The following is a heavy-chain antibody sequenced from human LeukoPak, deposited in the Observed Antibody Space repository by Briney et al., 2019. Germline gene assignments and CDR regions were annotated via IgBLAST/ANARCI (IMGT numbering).Heavy chain of an antibody. V-gene: IGHV5-51*01. CDR1: GYNFANGW. D-gene: IGHD6-13*01. Sequence: GESLKISRKEAGYNFANGWLGWVRQVPGKGLEWMGTMSFGDSDTTGADIRYSPSFQGQVTISVDKSISTTYLQWSSLKASDTAIYYCARVCRKQHQVLCLDDWGQGTLVIVPS. CDR3: ARVCRKQHQVLCLDD. CDR2: MSFGDSDTTGADI. J-gene: IGHJ4*02.